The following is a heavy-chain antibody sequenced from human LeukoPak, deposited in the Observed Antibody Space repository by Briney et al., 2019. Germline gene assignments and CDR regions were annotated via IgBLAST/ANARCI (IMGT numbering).Heavy chain of an antibody. CDR1: GGPISSYD. J-gene: IGHJ5*02. CDR3: ARGGLRWDNWFDP. D-gene: IGHD4-23*01. V-gene: IGHV4-59*01. CDR2: FYYSGST. Sequence: RSSETLSLTCTVSGGPISSYDWSWIRQPPGKGLEWIGFFYYSGSTNYNPSLKSRVTISVDTSKNQFSLKLSSVSAADTAVYYCARGGLRWDNWFDPWGQGNLVTVSS.